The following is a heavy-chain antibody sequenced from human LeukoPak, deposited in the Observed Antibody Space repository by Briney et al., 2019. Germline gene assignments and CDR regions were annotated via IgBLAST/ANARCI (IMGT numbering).Heavy chain of an antibody. CDR1: GFIVSANY. CDR3: AKEGDCSTTSCLTGGLDV. CDR2: IYTGGIT. V-gene: IGHV3-53*01. J-gene: IGHJ6*04. Sequence: PGGSLRLSCAASGFIVSANYMSWVRQAPGKGLEWVSVIYTGGITYYADSVKGRFTISRDNSKNTVYLQMTSLRAEDTAVYYCAKEGDCSTTSCLTGGLDVWGKGTTVTVS. D-gene: IGHD2-2*01.